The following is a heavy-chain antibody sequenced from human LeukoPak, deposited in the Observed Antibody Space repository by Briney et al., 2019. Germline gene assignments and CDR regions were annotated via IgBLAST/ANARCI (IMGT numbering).Heavy chain of an antibody. D-gene: IGHD5-24*01. Sequence: GGSLRLSCAASGFTFTTYWMHWVRQAPGKGLVWVSHINSDGSITSYADSVKGRFTISRDNAKNTLYLQMNSLRAEDTAVYYCARVQAPLATIGASFDYWGQGTLVTVSS. CDR3: ARVQAPLATIGASFDY. CDR1: GFTFTTYW. CDR2: INSDGSIT. V-gene: IGHV3-74*01. J-gene: IGHJ4*02.